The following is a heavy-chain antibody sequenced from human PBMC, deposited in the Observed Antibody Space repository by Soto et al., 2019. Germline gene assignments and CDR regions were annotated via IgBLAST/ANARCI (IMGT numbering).Heavy chain of an antibody. Sequence: ASVKVSCKASGGTFSSYAISWVRQAPGQGLEWMGGIIPIFGTANYAQKFQGRVTITADESTSTAYMELSSLRSEDTAVYYCARWGRGYPNSDYYYYGMDVWGQGTTVTV. J-gene: IGHJ6*02. CDR3: ARWGRGYPNSDYYYYGMDV. D-gene: IGHD3-22*01. CDR1: GGTFSSYA. CDR2: IIPIFGTA. V-gene: IGHV1-69*13.